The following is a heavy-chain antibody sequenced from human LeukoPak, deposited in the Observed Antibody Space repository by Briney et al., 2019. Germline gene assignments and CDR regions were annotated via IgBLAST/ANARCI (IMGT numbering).Heavy chain of an antibody. CDR2: ISGSGGST. V-gene: IGHV3-23*01. CDR1: GFTVSSNY. CDR3: AKETIVVVPAAPDY. D-gene: IGHD2-2*01. J-gene: IGHJ4*02. Sequence: PGGSLRLSCAASGFTVSSNYMSWVRQAPGKGLEWVSAISGSGGSTYYADSVKGRFTISRDNSKNTLYLQMNSLRAEDTAVYYCAKETIVVVPAAPDYWGQGTLVTVSS.